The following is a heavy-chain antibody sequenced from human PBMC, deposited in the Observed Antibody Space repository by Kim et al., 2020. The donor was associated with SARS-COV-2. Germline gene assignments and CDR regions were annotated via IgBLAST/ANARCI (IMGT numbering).Heavy chain of an antibody. Sequence: SETLSLTCTVSGGSISSGGYYWSWIRQHPGKGLEWIGYIYYSGSTYYNPSLKSRVTISVDTSKNQFSLKLSSVTAADTAVYYCARARIAAAGTLSCWFDPWGQGTLVTVSS. CDR3: ARARIAAAGTLSCWFDP. V-gene: IGHV4-31*03. J-gene: IGHJ5*02. CDR1: GGSISSGGYY. D-gene: IGHD6-13*01. CDR2: IYYSGST.